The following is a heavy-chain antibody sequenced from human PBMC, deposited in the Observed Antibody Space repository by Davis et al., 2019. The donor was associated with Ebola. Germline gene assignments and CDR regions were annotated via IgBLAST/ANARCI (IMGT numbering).Heavy chain of an antibody. CDR1: GGSISSSNW. CDR3: ARGVGYSYGYGGWFDP. V-gene: IGHV4-4*02. CDR2: IYYSGST. D-gene: IGHD5-18*01. J-gene: IGHJ5*02. Sequence: MPSETLSLTCAVSGGSISSSNWWSWVRQPPGKGLEWIGYIYYSGSTNYNPSLKSRVTISVDTSKNQFSLKLSSVTAADTAVYYCARGVGYSYGYGGWFDPWGQGTLVTVSS.